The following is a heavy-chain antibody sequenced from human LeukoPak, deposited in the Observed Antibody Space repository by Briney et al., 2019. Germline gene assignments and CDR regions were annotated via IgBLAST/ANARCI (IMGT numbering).Heavy chain of an antibody. CDR2: ISGDGSNT. D-gene: IGHD5-12*01. V-gene: IGHV3-74*01. CDR3: ARDLGLRGST. CDR1: GFTFTSYY. J-gene: IGHJ5*02. Sequence: PGGSLRLSCAASGFTFTSYYMHWVRQAPGKGLVWVSRISGDGSNTSYADSVKGRFTISRDNAKNTVYLQMNSLRGEDTAVYYCARDLGLRGSTWGQGALVTVSS.